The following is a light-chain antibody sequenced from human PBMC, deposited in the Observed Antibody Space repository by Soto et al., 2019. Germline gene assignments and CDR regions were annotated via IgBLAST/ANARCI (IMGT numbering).Light chain of an antibody. CDR1: QSVGTY. CDR2: DTS. J-gene: IGKJ3*01. CDR3: QMRSSWPPFT. Sequence: EFVLTQSPATLSLSPGDTATLSCRASQSVGTYLAWYQQKPGQAPSLLIYDTSNRATGIPARFSGTGSGTDFTLTISSLEPEDFAVYYCQMRSSWPPFTFGPGIKVDLK. V-gene: IGKV3-11*01.